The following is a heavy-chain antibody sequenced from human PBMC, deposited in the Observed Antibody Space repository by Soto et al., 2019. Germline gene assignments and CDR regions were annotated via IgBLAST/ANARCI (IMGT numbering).Heavy chain of an antibody. CDR1: GGSFSGYY. CDR3: ARAHQNDIVVVPAAIVGWFDP. D-gene: IGHD2-2*01. CDR2: INHSGST. V-gene: IGHV4-34*01. J-gene: IGHJ5*02. Sequence: QVQLQQWGAGLLKPSETLSLTCAVYGGSFSGYYWSWIRQPPGKGLEWIGEINHSGSTNYNPSLKSRVTISVDTSKNQFSLKLSSVTAADTAVYYCARAHQNDIVVVPAAIVGWFDPWGQGTVVTVS.